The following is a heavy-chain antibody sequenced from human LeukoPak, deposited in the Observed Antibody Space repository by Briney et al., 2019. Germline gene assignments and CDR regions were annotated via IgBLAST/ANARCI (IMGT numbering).Heavy chain of an antibody. Sequence: GESLRLSCTASKFTFGDYAMSWVRQAPGKGLEWVGFIRSKTYGGTTEYAASVKGRFTISRDDSKSIAYLQMNSLRGEDTAVYFCARLGPVTKDHYCDYWGQGTLVTVSS. CDR2: IRSKTYGGTT. CDR1: KFTFGDYA. J-gene: IGHJ4*02. V-gene: IGHV3-49*04. CDR3: ARLGPVTKDHYCDY. D-gene: IGHD4-17*01.